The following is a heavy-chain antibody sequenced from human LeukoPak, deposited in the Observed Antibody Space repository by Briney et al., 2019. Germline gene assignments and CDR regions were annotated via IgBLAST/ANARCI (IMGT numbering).Heavy chain of an antibody. CDR1: GGSISSSY. CDR2: IYYSGST. CDR3: ARHAYYYDSSGYYPYYFDY. V-gene: IGHV4-59*08. J-gene: IGHJ4*02. D-gene: IGHD3-22*01. Sequence: PETLSLTCTVSGGSISSSYWSWIRQPPGKGLEWIGYIYYSGSTNYNPSLKSRVTISVDTSKNQFSLKLSSVTAADTAVYYCARHAYYYDSSGYYPYYFDYWGQGTLVTVSS.